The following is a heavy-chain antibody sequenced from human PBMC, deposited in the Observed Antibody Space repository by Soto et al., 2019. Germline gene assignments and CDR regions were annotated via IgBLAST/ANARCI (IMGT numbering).Heavy chain of an antibody. CDR3: AKHRYSNYPSFDY. D-gene: IGHD4-4*01. J-gene: IGHJ4*02. CDR2: IYYSGST. CDR1: GGSISSSSYH. Sequence: PSETRSLTCTVSGGSISSSSYHWGWIRQPPGKGLEWVGSIYYSGSTFYNSSLKSRVTISVDTSKNQFSLKLSSVTAADTAVYYCAKHRYSNYPSFDYWGQGTLVTVSS. V-gene: IGHV4-39*01.